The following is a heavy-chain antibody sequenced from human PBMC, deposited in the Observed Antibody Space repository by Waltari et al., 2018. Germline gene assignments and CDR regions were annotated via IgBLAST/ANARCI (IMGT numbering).Heavy chain of an antibody. CDR3: AANLYCSSTSCYPYY. CDR1: GGTFSSYA. Sequence: QVQLVRSGAEVKKPGSSVKVSCKASGGTFSSYAISWVRQAPGQGLEWMGRFIPSLGIANYEQKFQGRVTITADQSTSTAYMELSSLRSEDTAVYYCAANLYCSSTSCYPYYWGQGTLVTVSS. D-gene: IGHD2-2*01. CDR2: FIPSLGIA. V-gene: IGHV1-69*09. J-gene: IGHJ4*02.